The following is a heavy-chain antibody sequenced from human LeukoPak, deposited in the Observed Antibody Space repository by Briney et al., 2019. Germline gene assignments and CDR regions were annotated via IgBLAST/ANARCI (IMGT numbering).Heavy chain of an antibody. Sequence: GGSLRLSCAASGLTVSSNSMSWVRQAPGKGLEWVSFIYSDNTHYSDSVKGRFTISRDNSKNTLYLQMNSLRAEDTAVYYCARRAGAYSHPYDYWGQGTLVTVSS. V-gene: IGHV3-53*01. D-gene: IGHD4/OR15-4a*01. CDR1: GLTVSSNS. CDR3: ARRAGAYSHPYDY. CDR2: IYSDNT. J-gene: IGHJ4*02.